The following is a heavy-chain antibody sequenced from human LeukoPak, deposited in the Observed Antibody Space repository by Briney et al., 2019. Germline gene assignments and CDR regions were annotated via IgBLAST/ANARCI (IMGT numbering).Heavy chain of an antibody. J-gene: IGHJ3*02. V-gene: IGHV3-30*07. D-gene: IGHD3-10*01. CDR2: ILYDGSNK. CDR1: GFTFSTYV. Sequence: GRSLRLSCAASGFTFSTYVMHWVRQAPGKGLQWVAVILYDGSNKYFADSVKGRFIISRDNSKNTLYLQMNSLRAEDTAVYYCARVYGSIDAFDIWGQGTMVTVSS. CDR3: ARVYGSIDAFDI.